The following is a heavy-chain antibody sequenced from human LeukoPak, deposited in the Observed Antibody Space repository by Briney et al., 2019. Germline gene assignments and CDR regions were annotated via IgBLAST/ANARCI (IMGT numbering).Heavy chain of an antibody. J-gene: IGHJ4*02. CDR2: INPNSGGT. Sequence: ASVKVSCKASGYTFTGYYMHWVRQAPGQGLEWMGWINPNSGGTNYAQKFQGRVTMTRDTSISTAYMELSRLRSDDTAVYHCARAARFGAITMVRGFDYWGQGTLVTVSS. V-gene: IGHV1-2*02. CDR3: ARAARFGAITMVRGFDY. D-gene: IGHD3-10*01. CDR1: GYTFTGYY.